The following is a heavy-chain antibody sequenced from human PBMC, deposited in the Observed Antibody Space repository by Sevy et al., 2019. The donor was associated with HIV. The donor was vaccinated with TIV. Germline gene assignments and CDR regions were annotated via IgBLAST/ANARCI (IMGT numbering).Heavy chain of an antibody. V-gene: IGHV3-23*01. Sequence: WGSLRLSCAASGFTFSSYVMSWVRQAPGKGLEWVSAISGSGGSTYYADSVKGRFTISRDNSKNTLYLQMNSLRAEDTAVYYCAKAGAFGPHYFDYWGQGTLVTVSS. CDR3: AKAGAFGPHYFDY. CDR2: ISGSGGST. J-gene: IGHJ4*02. CDR1: GFTFSSYV. D-gene: IGHD3-10*01.